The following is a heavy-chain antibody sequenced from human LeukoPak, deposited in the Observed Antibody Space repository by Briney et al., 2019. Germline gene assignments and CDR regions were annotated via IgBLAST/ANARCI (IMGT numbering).Heavy chain of an antibody. CDR3: AKDRIAAAGLQVDY. CDR2: ISGSGGST. J-gene: IGHJ4*02. Sequence: GGSLRLSCAASGFTFSSYTMSWVRPAPGKGQEWVSAISGSGGSTYYADSVKGRFTISRDNSKNTLYLQMNSLRAEDTAVYYCAKDRIAAAGLQVDYWGQGTLVTVSS. CDR1: GFTFSSYT. V-gene: IGHV3-23*01. D-gene: IGHD6-13*01.